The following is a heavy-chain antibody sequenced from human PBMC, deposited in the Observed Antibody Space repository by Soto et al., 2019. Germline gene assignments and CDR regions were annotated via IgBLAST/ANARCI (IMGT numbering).Heavy chain of an antibody. V-gene: IGHV3-74*01. D-gene: IGHD1-7*01. CDR2: INSDGSIT. CDR3: ASLDWNYDV. CDR1: GFTFSNYW. Sequence: EVQLVESGGGLVQPGGSLRLSCAASGFTFSNYWMHWVRQAPGKGLVWVSRINSDGSITSYADCVKGRFTISRDNAKNTVYMQMNSLRAEDTAVYYCASLDWNYDVWGQGTLVTVSS. J-gene: IGHJ4*02.